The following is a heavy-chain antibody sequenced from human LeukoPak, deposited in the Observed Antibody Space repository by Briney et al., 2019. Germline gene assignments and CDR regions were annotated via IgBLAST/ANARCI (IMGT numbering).Heavy chain of an antibody. CDR1: GDSISSGGYF. J-gene: IGHJ4*02. V-gene: IGHV4-31*03. CDR3: ARGYGDYLSLCFGY. CDR2: MYYSGNT. D-gene: IGHD4-17*01. Sequence: SQTLSHTCNVSGDSISSGGYFWSWIRQHPGKGLEWIGSMYYSGNTYYNPSLKSRITISVDTSKNQISLKLSSVTAADTAVYYCARGYGDYLSLCFGYWGQGTLVTVSS.